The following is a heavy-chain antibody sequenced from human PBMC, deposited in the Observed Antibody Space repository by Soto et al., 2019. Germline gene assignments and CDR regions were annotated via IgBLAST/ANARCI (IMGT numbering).Heavy chain of an antibody. D-gene: IGHD2-15*01. CDR2: INAGNGNT. J-gene: IGHJ4*02. CDR3: ARDLGGRTDY. CDR1: GYTFTSYA. Sequence: QVQLVQSGAEVKKPGASVKVSCKASGYTFTSYAMHWVRQAPGQRLEWMGWINAGNGNTKYSQKFQGRVTITRDTSASTGYMELSSLRSEDTAVYYSARDLGGRTDYWGQGTLVTVSS. V-gene: IGHV1-3*01.